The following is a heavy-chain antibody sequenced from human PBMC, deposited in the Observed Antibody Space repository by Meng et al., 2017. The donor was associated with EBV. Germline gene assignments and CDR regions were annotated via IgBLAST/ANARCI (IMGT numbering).Heavy chain of an antibody. D-gene: IGHD6-13*01. CDR1: GGTFSSYS. V-gene: IGHV1-69*06. Sequence: FGAGCEQRWSSVKCPFRVSGGTFSSYSISWVRQAPGQGLEWMGGIIPIFGTANYAQKFQGRVTITADKSTSTAYMELSSLRSEDTAVYYCARAEIAAAGRLDYWGQGTLVTVSS. CDR3: ARAEIAAAGRLDY. CDR2: IIPIFGTA. J-gene: IGHJ4*02.